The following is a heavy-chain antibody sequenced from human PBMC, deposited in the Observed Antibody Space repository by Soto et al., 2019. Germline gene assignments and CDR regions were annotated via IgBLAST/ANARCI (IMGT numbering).Heavy chain of an antibody. CDR3: ARDKMAGSRDYYYGMDV. CDR1: GGTFSSDA. D-gene: IGHD2-8*01. CDR2: IIPIFGTA. Sequence: SVQVTCKASGGTFSSDAISWVRQATGQGLEWMGGIIPIFGTANYAQKFQGRVTITADESTSTAYMELSSLRSEDTAVYYCARDKMAGSRDYYYGMDVWGQGTTVTVS. J-gene: IGHJ6*02. V-gene: IGHV1-69*13.